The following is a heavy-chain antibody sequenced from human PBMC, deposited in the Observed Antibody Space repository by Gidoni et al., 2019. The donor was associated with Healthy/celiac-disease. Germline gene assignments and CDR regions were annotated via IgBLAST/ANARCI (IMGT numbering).Heavy chain of an antibody. D-gene: IGHD3-22*01. CDR3: ARDDGTMIVVAPID. V-gene: IGHV3-30*04. Sequence: QRQLVSSGGGVVQSGRSLRLSCAASGFTFSSYAMHWGRQYPGKGLEWVAVISYDGSNKYYADSVKGRFTISRDNSKNKLYLQMNSLRAEDTAVYYGARDDGTMIVVAPIDWGQGTLVTVSS. CDR2: ISYDGSNK. CDR1: GFTFSSYA. J-gene: IGHJ4*02.